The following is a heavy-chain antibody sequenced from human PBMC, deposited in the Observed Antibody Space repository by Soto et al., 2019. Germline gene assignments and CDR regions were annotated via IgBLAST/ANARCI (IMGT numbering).Heavy chain of an antibody. D-gene: IGHD3-9*01. Sequence: TGGSLRLSCAASGFTFSSYAMSWVRQAPGKGLEWVSAISGSGGSTYYADSVKGRFTISRDNSKNTLYLQMNSLRAEDTAVYYCAKDNARRHYDILTGYSSYYYYGMDVWGQGTTVTVSS. V-gene: IGHV3-23*01. J-gene: IGHJ6*02. CDR3: AKDNARRHYDILTGYSSYYYYGMDV. CDR2: ISGSGGST. CDR1: GFTFSSYA.